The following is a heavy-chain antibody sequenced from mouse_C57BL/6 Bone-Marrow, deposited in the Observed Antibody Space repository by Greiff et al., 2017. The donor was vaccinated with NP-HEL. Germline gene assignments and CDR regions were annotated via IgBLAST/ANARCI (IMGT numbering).Heavy chain of an antibody. CDR1: GFTFSDYG. D-gene: IGHD2-4*01. J-gene: IGHJ2*01. V-gene: IGHV5-17*01. CDR3: AKYDYGRDY. CDR2: ISSGSSTI. Sequence: EVQLVESGGGLVKPGGFLKLSCAASGFTFSDYGMHWVRQAPEKGLEWVAYISSGSSTIYYADTVKGRFTISRDNAKNTLFLQMTSLRSEDTAMYYCAKYDYGRDYWGQGTTLTVSS.